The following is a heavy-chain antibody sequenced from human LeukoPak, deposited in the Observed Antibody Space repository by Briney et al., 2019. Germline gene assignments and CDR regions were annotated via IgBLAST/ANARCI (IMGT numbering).Heavy chain of an antibody. CDR3: ARQGVVGATGFDF. J-gene: IGHJ4*02. V-gene: IGHV4-39*01. Sequence: PWGSLRLSCAASGFTFSSYAMSWVRKPPGKGLEWIGNIYYSRSTYNNPSLESRVVISVDTSRNQFSLKLTSVTATDTAVYYCARQGVVGATGFDFWGQGILVTVSS. D-gene: IGHD1-26*01. CDR2: IYYSRST. CDR1: GFTFSSYA.